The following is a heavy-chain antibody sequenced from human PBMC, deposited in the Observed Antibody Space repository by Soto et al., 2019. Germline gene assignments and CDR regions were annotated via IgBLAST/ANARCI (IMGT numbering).Heavy chain of an antibody. Sequence: QVQLVQSGAEVKKPGASVKVSCKASGYTFTSYGISWVRQAPGQGLEWMGWISAYNGNTNYAQKLKGRVTMTTDTSTSTAYMELRSLRSDDTAVYYCARVLVEWELKYYYYGMDVWGQGTTVTVSS. CDR1: GYTFTSYG. CDR3: ARVLVEWELKYYYYGMDV. CDR2: ISAYNGNT. D-gene: IGHD1-26*01. J-gene: IGHJ6*02. V-gene: IGHV1-18*01.